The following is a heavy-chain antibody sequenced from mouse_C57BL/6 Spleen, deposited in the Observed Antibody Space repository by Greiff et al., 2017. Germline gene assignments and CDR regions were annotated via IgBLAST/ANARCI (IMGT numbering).Heavy chain of an antibody. D-gene: IGHD1-1*02. J-gene: IGHJ2*01. CDR2: INYDGSST. CDR1: GFTFSDYY. V-gene: IGHV5-16*01. CDR3: ARVNYGPLDY. Sequence: EVKLMESEGGLVQPGSSMKLSCTASGFTFSDYYMAWVRQVPEKGLEWVANINYDGSSTYYLDTLKSRFIISRDNAKNTLYLQMSSLKSEDTATYYCARVNYGPLDYWGQGTTLTVSS.